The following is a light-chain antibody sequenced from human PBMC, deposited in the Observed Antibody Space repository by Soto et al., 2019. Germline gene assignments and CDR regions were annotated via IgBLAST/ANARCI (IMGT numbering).Light chain of an antibody. Sequence: DIHLIQTPTTLSASVGDRGTITCRASQSISSWLAWYQQKPGKAPKLLIYDASSLESGVPSRFSGSGSGTEFTLTISSLQPDDFATYYCQQYNSYWTFGQGTKVDIK. CDR3: QQYNSYWT. CDR2: DAS. CDR1: QSISSW. V-gene: IGKV1-5*01. J-gene: IGKJ1*01.